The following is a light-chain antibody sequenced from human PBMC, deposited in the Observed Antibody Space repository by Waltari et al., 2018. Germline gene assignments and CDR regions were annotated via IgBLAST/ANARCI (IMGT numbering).Light chain of an antibody. CDR3: QQYSGSPPWT. CDR2: RAS. CDR1: QSISCW. Sequence: DIQMAQSPSTLAASVGDRVTITCRASQSISCWLAWYQQKPGQAPKLLIYRASNLIDGVPSRFSGRGAWTEFTLTIDSLQPDDFATYFCQQYSGSPPWTFGQGTKVEIK. J-gene: IGKJ1*01. V-gene: IGKV1-5*03.